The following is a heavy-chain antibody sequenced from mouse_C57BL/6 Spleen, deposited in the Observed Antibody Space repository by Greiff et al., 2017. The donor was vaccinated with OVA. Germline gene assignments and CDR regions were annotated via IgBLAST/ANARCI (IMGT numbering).Heavy chain of an antibody. V-gene: IGHV14-3*01. Sequence: VQLQQSVAELVRPGASVKLSCTASGFNIKNTYMHWVKQRPEQGLEWIGRIDPANGNTKYAPKFPGKATITADTSSNTAYLQLSSLTSEDTAIYYCARDRLYDYDGFAYWGQGTLVTVSA. D-gene: IGHD2-4*01. J-gene: IGHJ3*01. CDR3: ARDRLYDYDGFAY. CDR2: IDPANGNT. CDR1: GFNIKNTY.